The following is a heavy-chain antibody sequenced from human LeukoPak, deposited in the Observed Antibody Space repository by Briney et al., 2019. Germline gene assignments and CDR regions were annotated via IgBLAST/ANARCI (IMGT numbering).Heavy chain of an antibody. J-gene: IGHJ6*03. V-gene: IGHV3-64*01. CDR3: ARDWFGCSSTSCFSPNYMDV. CDR2: ISSNGGST. D-gene: IGHD2-2*01. CDR1: GFTFSSYA. Sequence: GGSLRLSWAASGFTFSSYAMHWVRQAPGKGLEYVSAISSNGGSTYYANSVKGRFTISRDNSKNTLYLQMGSLRAEDMAVYYCARDWFGCSSTSCFSPNYMDVWGKGTTVTVSS.